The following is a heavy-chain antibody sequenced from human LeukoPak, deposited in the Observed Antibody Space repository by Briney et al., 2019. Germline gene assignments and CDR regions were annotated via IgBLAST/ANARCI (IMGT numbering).Heavy chain of an antibody. J-gene: IGHJ3*02. Sequence: KPSETLSLTCTVSGGSISSGSYYWSWIRQPAGKGLEWIGRIYTSGSTNYNPSLKSRVTISVDTSKNQFSLKLSSVTAADTAVYYCARDGGGSGYSLTGAFDIWGQGTMVTVSS. CDR3: ARDGGGSGYSLTGAFDI. V-gene: IGHV4-61*02. D-gene: IGHD2-15*01. CDR1: GGSISSGSYY. CDR2: IYTSGST.